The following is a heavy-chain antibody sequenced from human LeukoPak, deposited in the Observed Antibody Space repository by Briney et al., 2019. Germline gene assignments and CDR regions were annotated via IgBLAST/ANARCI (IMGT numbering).Heavy chain of an antibody. V-gene: IGHV5-51*01. CDR1: GYSFTSYW. J-gene: IGHJ4*02. CDR2: IYPGDSET. CDR3: ARSTITTFYYFDY. D-gene: IGHD4-11*01. Sequence: GESLEISCEGSGYSFTSYWIGWVRQMPGKGLEGMGIIYPGDSETRYSPSFQGQVTISADKSISTAYLQWSSLKASDTAMYYCARSTITTFYYFDYWGQGTLVTVSS.